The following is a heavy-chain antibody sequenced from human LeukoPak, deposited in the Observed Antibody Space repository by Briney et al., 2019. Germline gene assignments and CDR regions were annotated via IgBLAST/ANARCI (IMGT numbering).Heavy chain of an antibody. CDR1: GFTFSSFS. Sequence: GGSLRLSCVASGFTFSSFSMNWVRQAPGKGLKWVANIKQDGSTRNYVDSVKGRFTISRDNAKNSLYLQMNSLRVEDTAVYYCARDPVGAPYFDYWDQGALVTVSS. CDR2: IKQDGSTR. V-gene: IGHV3-7*01. CDR3: ARDPVGAPYFDY. D-gene: IGHD1-26*01. J-gene: IGHJ4*02.